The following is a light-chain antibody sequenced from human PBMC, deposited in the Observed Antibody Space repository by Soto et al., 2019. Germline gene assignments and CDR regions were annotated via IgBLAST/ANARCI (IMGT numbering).Light chain of an antibody. CDR1: QSISIY. J-gene: IGKJ3*01. CDR2: AAS. CDR3: QQSDSAPRT. V-gene: IGKV1-39*01. Sequence: DIQMTQSPSSLSASVGDRVTITCRASQSISIYLNWYQQKPGKAPKLLIYAASSLPSGVPSRFGGSGSGTDFTLTISSLQPEDFATYYCQQSDSAPRTFGPGT.